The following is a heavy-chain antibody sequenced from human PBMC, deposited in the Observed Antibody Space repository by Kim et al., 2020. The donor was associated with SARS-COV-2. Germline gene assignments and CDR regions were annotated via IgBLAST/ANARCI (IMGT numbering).Heavy chain of an antibody. V-gene: IGHV3-30*18. CDR1: GFNFNNFG. CDR3: AKWRGLVELWLDYYNGMDV. Sequence: GGSLRLSCTASGFNFNNFGMHWVRQAPGKGLEWVAVISYEGSKKYYADSLKGRFTISRDNSKNTLYLQMNSLRGEDTAVYYCAKWRGLVELWLDYYNGMDVWRQGTTVIVSS. J-gene: IGHJ6*02. CDR2: ISYEGSKK. D-gene: IGHD3-16*01.